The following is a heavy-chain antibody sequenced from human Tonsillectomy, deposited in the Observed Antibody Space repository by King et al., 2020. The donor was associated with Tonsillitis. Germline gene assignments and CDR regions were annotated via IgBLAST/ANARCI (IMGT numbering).Heavy chain of an antibody. D-gene: IGHD3-10*01. CDR3: AKDRTLVRGVIIDF. V-gene: IGHV3-9*01. CDR2: ISWNSGTI. J-gene: IGHJ4*02. CDR1: GFTFDDYA. Sequence: VQLVESGGGLVQPGRSLRLSCAASGFTFDDYAMHWVRQAPGKGLEWVSGISWNSGTICYADSVKGRFTISRANAKNSLYLEMNSLRAEDTALYYCAKDRTLVRGVIIDFWGQGTLVTVSA.